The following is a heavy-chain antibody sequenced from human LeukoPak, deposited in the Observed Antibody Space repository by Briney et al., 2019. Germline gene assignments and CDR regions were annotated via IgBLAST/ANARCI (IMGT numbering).Heavy chain of an antibody. CDR2: ISECNGKA. J-gene: IGHJ4*02. CDR3: ARPRLPYSNSLSY. D-gene: IGHD6-13*01. V-gene: IGHV1-18*01. Sequence: ASVKVSCKASSYTFSSYGFNWVRQAPGQGLEWMGWISECNGKANYAQKFQDRLSMTTDTSTSTAYMELRSLSSDDTAVYFCARPRLPYSNSLSYWGQGTLVTVSS. CDR1: SYTFSSYG.